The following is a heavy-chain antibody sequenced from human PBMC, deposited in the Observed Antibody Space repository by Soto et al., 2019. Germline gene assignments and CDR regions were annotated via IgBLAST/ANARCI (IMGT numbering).Heavy chain of an antibody. CDR2: INPNSGGT. Sequence: ASVKVSCKASGYTFTGYYMHWVRQAPGQGLEWMGWINPNSGGTNYAQKFQGWVTMTRDTSISTAYMELSRLRSDDTAVYYCARERRINGTSGPAAHFDYWGRGTLVTVSS. J-gene: IGHJ4*02. V-gene: IGHV1-2*04. CDR1: GYTFTGYY. D-gene: IGHD1-7*01. CDR3: ARERRINGTSGPAAHFDY.